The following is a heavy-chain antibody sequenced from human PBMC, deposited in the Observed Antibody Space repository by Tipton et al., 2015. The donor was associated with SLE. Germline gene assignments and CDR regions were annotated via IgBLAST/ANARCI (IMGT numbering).Heavy chain of an antibody. Sequence: SLRLSCAASGFTFSSYAMSWVRQAPGKGLEWVSAISGSGGSTYYADSVKGRFTISRDNSKNTLYLQMNSLRAEDTAVYYCAKDHDEQWLVQDLDYWGQGTLVTVSS. D-gene: IGHD6-19*01. J-gene: IGHJ4*02. CDR3: AKDHDEQWLVQDLDY. V-gene: IGHV3-23*01. CDR1: GFTFSSYA. CDR2: ISGSGGST.